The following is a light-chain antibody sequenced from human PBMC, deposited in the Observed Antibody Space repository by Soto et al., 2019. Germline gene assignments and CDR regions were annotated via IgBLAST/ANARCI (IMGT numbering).Light chain of an antibody. CDR1: QSISSW. Sequence: DIQMTQSPSTLSASVGDRVTITCRASQSISSWLAWYQQKPGKAPKLLIYKESSLESGVPSRFSVSGSGTDVTLTISSLQPDDFATYYCQQYNSYSWTFGQGTKVDIK. CDR2: KES. J-gene: IGKJ1*01. V-gene: IGKV1-5*03. CDR3: QQYNSYSWT.